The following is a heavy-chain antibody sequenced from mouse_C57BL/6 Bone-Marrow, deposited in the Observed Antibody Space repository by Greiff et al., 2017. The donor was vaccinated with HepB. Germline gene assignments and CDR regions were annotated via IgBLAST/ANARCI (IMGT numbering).Heavy chain of an antibody. CDR3: AIYSNYVPY. CDR2: ISSGSSTI. V-gene: IGHV5-17*01. CDR1: GFTFSDYG. Sequence: EVKLVESGGGLVKPGGSLKLSCAASGFTFSDYGMHWVRQAPEKGLEWVAYISSGSSTIYYADTVKGRFTISRDNATNTLFLQMTSLRSEDTAMYYCAIYSNYVPYWGQGTLVTVSA. J-gene: IGHJ3*01. D-gene: IGHD2-5*01.